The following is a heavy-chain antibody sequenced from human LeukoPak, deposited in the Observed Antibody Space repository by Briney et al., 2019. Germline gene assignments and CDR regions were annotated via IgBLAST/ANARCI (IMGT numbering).Heavy chain of an antibody. D-gene: IGHD3-10*01. CDR2: INPSGGST. Sequence: ALVKVSCKASGYTFTSYYMHWVRQAPGQGLEWMGIINPSGGSTSYAQKFQGRVTMTRDMSTSTVYMELSSLRSEDTAVYYCARAALYYYGSGSYQVWGQGTLVTVSS. CDR3: ARAALYYYGSGSYQV. V-gene: IGHV1-46*01. CDR1: GYTFTSYY. J-gene: IGHJ4*02.